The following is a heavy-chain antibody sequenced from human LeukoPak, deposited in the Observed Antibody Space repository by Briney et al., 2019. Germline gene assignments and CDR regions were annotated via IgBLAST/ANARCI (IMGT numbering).Heavy chain of an antibody. CDR2: ISGSGAST. J-gene: IGHJ4*02. D-gene: IGHD6-19*01. CDR1: GFTFSSFA. Sequence: GGSLRLSCAASGFTFSSFAMSWVRQAPGRGLEWVSSISGSGASTYYADSVKGRFTISRDNSRNTLYLQMSSLRAEDTAVYYCAKSHSLGVAGTYSTYYFDSWGQGTLVTVSS. CDR3: AKSHSLGVAGTYSTYYFDS. V-gene: IGHV3-23*01.